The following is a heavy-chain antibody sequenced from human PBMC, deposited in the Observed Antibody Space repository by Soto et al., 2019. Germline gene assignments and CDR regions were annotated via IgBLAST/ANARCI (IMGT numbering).Heavy chain of an antibody. CDR3: ARELNYYDSSGYHSTEGEH. J-gene: IGHJ4*02. Sequence: SLRLSCAASGFTFTSYTMNWVRQAPGKGLEWVSSISSSSNYIYYADSVKGRFTISRDNAKNSLYLQINSLRAEETAVYYCARELNYYDSSGYHSTEGEHWGQVTLVTVSS. CDR2: ISSSSNYI. CDR1: GFTFTSYT. D-gene: IGHD3-22*01. V-gene: IGHV3-21*01.